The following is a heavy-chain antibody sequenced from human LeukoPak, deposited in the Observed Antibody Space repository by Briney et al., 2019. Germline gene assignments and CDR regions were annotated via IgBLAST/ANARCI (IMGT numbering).Heavy chain of an antibody. CDR2: ISDNGGGP. Sequence: GGSLRLSCVVSGFIFRDYAMSWVRQAPGEGLEWVAGISDNGGGPYYADSLKGRFTISRDNSKNILYLQMNSLRAEDTAVYYCAREPAARYSSSSVGYGYYYYYGMDVWGQGTTVTVSS. J-gene: IGHJ6*02. CDR1: GFIFRDYA. V-gene: IGHV3-23*01. D-gene: IGHD6-6*01. CDR3: AREPAARYSSSSVGYGYYYYYGMDV.